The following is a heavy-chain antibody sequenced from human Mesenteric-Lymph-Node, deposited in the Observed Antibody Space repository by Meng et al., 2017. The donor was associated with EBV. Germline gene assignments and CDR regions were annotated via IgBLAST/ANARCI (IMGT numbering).Heavy chain of an antibody. CDR2: INHIRSV. V-gene: IGHV4-34*01. D-gene: IGHD6-19*01. J-gene: IGHJ4*02. Sequence: QWQLQQWGAGLLKPSETLSLTCAVYGASFSDYYWTWIRQPPGKGLEWIGEINHIRSVYYNPSLKSRVTISVDTSNNQISLRLTSVTAADTAIYYCARVRSSGSGLIRNYFDYWGQGTLVTVSS. CDR3: ARVRSSGSGLIRNYFDY. CDR1: GASFSDYY.